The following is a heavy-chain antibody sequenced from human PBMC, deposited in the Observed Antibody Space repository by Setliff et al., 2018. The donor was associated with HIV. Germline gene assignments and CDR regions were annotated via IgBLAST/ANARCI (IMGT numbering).Heavy chain of an antibody. CDR3: ARKATRDWEWELQPVFDY. CDR2: VSYDGSNN. Sequence: GGSLRLSCEASGFTFSNYTIHWARQAPGKGLEWVAGVSYDGSNNFYAESLEGRFTISRDNSKNTLFLHMNTLRTEDTAVYYCARKATRDWEWELQPVFDYWGQGVMVTVSS. D-gene: IGHD1-26*01. J-gene: IGHJ4*02. V-gene: IGHV3-30-3*01. CDR1: GFTFSNYT.